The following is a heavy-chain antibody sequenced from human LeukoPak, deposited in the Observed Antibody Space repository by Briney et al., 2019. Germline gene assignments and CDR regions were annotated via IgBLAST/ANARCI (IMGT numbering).Heavy chain of an antibody. V-gene: IGHV3-23*01. D-gene: IGHD6-13*01. CDR2: ISGSGGST. CDR1: GFTFSSYA. Sequence: GGSLRLSCAASGFTFSSYAMSWVRQAPGKGLEWVSAISGSGGSTYYADSVKGRFTISRDNAKNSLYLQMNSLRAEDTAVYFCARLAASYSSWFDPWGQGTLVTVSS. J-gene: IGHJ5*02. CDR3: ARLAASYSSWFDP.